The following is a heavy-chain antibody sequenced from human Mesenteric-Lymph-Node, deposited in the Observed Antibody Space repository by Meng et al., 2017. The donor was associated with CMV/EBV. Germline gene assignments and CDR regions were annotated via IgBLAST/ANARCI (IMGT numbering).Heavy chain of an antibody. Sequence: GESLKISCVASGFAFSTYSLNWVRQAPGKGLEWVAIIKQDGTEKYYVDSVKGRFTITRDNAKNSMYLQMNSLRAEDTAVYSCARVALMETGTTHFDYWGQGTLITVSS. J-gene: IGHJ4*02. CDR3: ARVALMETGTTHFDY. CDR1: GFAFSTYS. CDR2: IKQDGTEK. D-gene: IGHD1-7*01. V-gene: IGHV3-7*01.